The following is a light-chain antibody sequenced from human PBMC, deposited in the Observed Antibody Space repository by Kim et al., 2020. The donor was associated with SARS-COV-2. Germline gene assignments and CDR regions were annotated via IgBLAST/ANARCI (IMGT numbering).Light chain of an antibody. CDR1: RGVTNGY. V-gene: IGKV3-20*01. J-gene: IGKJ5*01. CDR2: CAC. Sequence: PERRAGSACRAGRGVTNGYLAWYQQTPVQAPKLLGSCACSSAIRIPDRVSGSGTGTDFSLTISSPEPFAFDLYYCHKYCSSHTFGQGTRLEIK. CDR3: HKYCSSHT.